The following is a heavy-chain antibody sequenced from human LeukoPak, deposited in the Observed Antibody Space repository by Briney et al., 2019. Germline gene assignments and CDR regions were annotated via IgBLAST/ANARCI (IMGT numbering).Heavy chain of an antibody. V-gene: IGHV4-39*07. CDR2: IYYSGST. Sequence: SETLSLTCTVSGGSISSSSYYWGWLRQPPGKGLEWIGSIYYSGSTYYNPSLKSRVTISVDTSKNQFSLKLSSVTAADTAVYYCARRSYNSPFRYWGQGTLVTVSS. CDR1: GGSISSSSYY. CDR3: ARRSYNSPFRY. J-gene: IGHJ4*02. D-gene: IGHD5-24*01.